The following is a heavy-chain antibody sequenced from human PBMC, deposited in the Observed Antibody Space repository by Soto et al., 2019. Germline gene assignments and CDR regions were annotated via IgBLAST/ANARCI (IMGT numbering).Heavy chain of an antibody. D-gene: IGHD1-20*01. CDR2: IYYTGST. V-gene: IGHV4-59*12. CDR3: ARDERHNWNFAY. J-gene: IGHJ4*02. Sequence: SETLSLTCTVSGGSINSYYWSWIRQPPGKGLEWIGQIYYTGSTNYNPSLKGRVTISVDTSKNQFSLKLSSVTAADTAVYYCARDERHNWNFAYWGQGTLVTVSS. CDR1: GGSINSYY.